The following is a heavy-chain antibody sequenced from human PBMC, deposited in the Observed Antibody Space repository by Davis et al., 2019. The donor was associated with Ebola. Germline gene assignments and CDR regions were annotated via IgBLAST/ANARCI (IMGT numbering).Heavy chain of an antibody. J-gene: IGHJ4*02. D-gene: IGHD3-9*01. Sequence: AASVKVSCKASGYTFTSYYMHWVRQAPGQGLEWMGIINPSGGSTSYAQKFQGRVTMTRDTSTSTVYMDLRNLTFGDTAIYYCANSRYYDVSTGLQGSLDYWGQGTLVTVSS. CDR3: ANSRYYDVSTGLQGSLDY. V-gene: IGHV1-46*01. CDR2: INPSGGST. CDR1: GYTFTSYY.